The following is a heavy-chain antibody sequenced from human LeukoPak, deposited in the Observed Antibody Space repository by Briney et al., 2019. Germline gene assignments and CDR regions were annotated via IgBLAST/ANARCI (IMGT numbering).Heavy chain of an antibody. Sequence: GGSLRLSCAASGFTFSNFAMTWVRQAPGKGLEWVSVISTSGTYYAESVKGRFTISGDNSKNTLYLQMSSLRAEDTAVYYCAKNINHLEWGQGTLVTVSS. CDR1: GFTFSNFA. V-gene: IGHV3-23*01. D-gene: IGHD1-14*01. CDR2: ISTSGT. CDR3: AKNINHLE. J-gene: IGHJ4*02.